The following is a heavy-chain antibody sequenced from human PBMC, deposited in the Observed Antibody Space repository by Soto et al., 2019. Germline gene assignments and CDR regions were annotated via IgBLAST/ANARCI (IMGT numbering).Heavy chain of an antibody. D-gene: IGHD3-10*01. J-gene: IGHJ6*02. V-gene: IGHV4-31*03. Sequence: SETLSLTCTVPGGSISSGGYYWSWIRQHTGKGLEWIGYIYYSGSTYYNPSLKSRVTISVDTSKNQFSLKLSSVTAADTAVYYCARTMVRGVIIPIYGMDVWGQGTTVTVSS. CDR2: IYYSGST. CDR3: ARTMVRGVIIPIYGMDV. CDR1: GGSISSGGYY.